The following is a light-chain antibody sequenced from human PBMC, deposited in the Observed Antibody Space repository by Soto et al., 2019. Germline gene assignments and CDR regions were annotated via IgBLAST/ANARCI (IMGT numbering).Light chain of an antibody. CDR2: DVS. Sequence: QSALTQPRSVSGSPGQSVTISCTGTSSDVGGYDYVSWYQHHPGKAPKLMIYDVSKRPSGLPDRFSGSKSANTASLTISGLQGEDEADYYCCSYAGSYTVVFGGGTKLTVL. J-gene: IGLJ2*01. CDR1: SSDVGGYDY. V-gene: IGLV2-11*01. CDR3: CSYAGSYTVV.